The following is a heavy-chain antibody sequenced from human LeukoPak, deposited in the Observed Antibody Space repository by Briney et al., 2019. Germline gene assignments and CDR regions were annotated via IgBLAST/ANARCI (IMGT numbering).Heavy chain of an antibody. CDR2: IIPIFGTA. J-gene: IGHJ6*03. CDR3: ARSNYGFYYYYMDV. D-gene: IGHD3-10*01. CDR1: GGTFSSYA. V-gene: IGHV1-69*13. Sequence: RASVKVSCKASGGTFSSYAISWVRQAPGQGLEWMGGIIPIFGTANYAQKLQGRVTITADESTSTAYMELSSLRSEDTAVYYCARSNYGFYYYYMDVWGKGTTVTISS.